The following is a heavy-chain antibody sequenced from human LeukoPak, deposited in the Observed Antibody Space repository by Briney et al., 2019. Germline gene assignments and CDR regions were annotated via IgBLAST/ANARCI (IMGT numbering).Heavy chain of an antibody. J-gene: IGHJ6*03. V-gene: IGHV1-69*13. CDR3: ARDLTDYYYGRDYYYYRDG. CDR2: IIPIFGTT. D-gene: IGHD3-10*01. Sequence: GASVKLSCTASGGTFSSYDISWVRQAPGQGLEWMGGIIPIFGTTNYAQKLQGRVTITADESTSTAYMELSSLRSEDTAVYYCARDLTDYYYGRDYYYYRDGWGKGTTVTISS. CDR1: GGTFSSYD.